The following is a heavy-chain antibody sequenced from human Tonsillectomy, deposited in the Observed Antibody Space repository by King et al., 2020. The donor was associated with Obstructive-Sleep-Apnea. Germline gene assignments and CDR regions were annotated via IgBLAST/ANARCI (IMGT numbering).Heavy chain of an antibody. CDR2: IKQDGSEE. V-gene: IGHV3-7*01. D-gene: IGHD3-10*01. Sequence: VQLVESGGGLVQPGGSLKLSCAASGFTFTAYWMSWVRQAPGTGLEWVANIKQDGSEEYYVDAVKGRFTISRDNAKNSLFLQRNSLRAEDTAVYFCVRDRLGHLFEGFDIWGQGTMVTVSS. J-gene: IGHJ3*02. CDR1: GFTFTAYW. CDR3: VRDRLGHLFEGFDI.